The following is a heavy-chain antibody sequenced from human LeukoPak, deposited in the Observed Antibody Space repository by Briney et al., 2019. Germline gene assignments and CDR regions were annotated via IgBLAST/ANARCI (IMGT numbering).Heavy chain of an antibody. CDR2: ISYDGSNK. Sequence: GGSLRLSCAASGFTFSSYCMHWVRQAPGKGLEWVAVISYDGSNKYYADSVKGRFTISRDNSKNTLYLQMNSLRAEDTAVYYCAKKEVAYDYWGQGTLVTVSS. V-gene: IGHV3-30*18. D-gene: IGHD5-12*01. CDR3: AKKEVAYDY. CDR1: GFTFSSYC. J-gene: IGHJ4*02.